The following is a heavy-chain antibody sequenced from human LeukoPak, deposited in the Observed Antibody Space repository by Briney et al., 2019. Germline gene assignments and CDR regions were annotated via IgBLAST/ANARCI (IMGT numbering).Heavy chain of an antibody. CDR2: IRQDGGEF. D-gene: IGHD4-17*01. CDR3: TRAPPTTTDYGDYLTRWDYFDY. J-gene: IGHJ4*02. CDR1: GFTISGYW. Sequence: GGSLRLSCAASGFTISGYWMSWVRQAPGKGPEWVANIRQDGGEFYYVDSVKGRFTISRDNAQNSLYLQMNSLRAEDTALYHCTRAPPTTTDYGDYLTRWDYFDYWGQGTLVTVSS. V-gene: IGHV3-7*03.